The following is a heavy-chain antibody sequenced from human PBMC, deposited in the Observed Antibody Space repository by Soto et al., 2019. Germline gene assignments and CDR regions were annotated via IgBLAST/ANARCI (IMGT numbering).Heavy chain of an antibody. V-gene: IGHV4-34*01. CDR1: GGSFSNYY. D-gene: IGHD3-10*01. J-gene: IGHJ1*01. CDR3: ARGGRQPMLVRQYFQH. CDR2: INHSGST. Sequence: KTSETLSLTCAVYGGSFSNYYWSWIRQPPGKGLEWIGEINHSGSTNYNPSLKSRVTISVATSKNQFPLNLSSVTAADTAVYYCARGGRQPMLVRQYFQHWGQGTLVIVPT.